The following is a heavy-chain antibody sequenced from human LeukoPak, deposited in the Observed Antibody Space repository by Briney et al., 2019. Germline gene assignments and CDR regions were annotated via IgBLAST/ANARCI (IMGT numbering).Heavy chain of an antibody. Sequence: GGSLRLSCAASGFTFSSYSMSWVRQAPGKGLEWVSSIRNSNTYIYYADSARGRFTISRDNAKNSLYLQMNSLRVDDTAVYYCARKFSGSSGLCMDVWGKGTTVTVSS. CDR2: IRNSNTYI. V-gene: IGHV3-21*01. D-gene: IGHD3-22*01. CDR3: ARKFSGSSGLCMDV. CDR1: GFTFSSYS. J-gene: IGHJ6*04.